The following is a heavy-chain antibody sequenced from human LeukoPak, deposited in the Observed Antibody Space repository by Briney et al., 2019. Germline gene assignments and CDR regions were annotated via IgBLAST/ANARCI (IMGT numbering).Heavy chain of an antibody. Sequence: GGSLRLSCAASGFTFSSYWMSWVRQAPGKGLEWVANIKQDGSEKYYVDSVKGRFTISRDNAKNTLYVQMNSLRAEDTAVYYCASGYSSDYGGNTYWGQGTLVTVSS. D-gene: IGHD4-23*01. CDR1: GFTFSSYW. J-gene: IGHJ4*02. V-gene: IGHV3-7*01. CDR2: IKQDGSEK. CDR3: ASGYSSDYGGNTY.